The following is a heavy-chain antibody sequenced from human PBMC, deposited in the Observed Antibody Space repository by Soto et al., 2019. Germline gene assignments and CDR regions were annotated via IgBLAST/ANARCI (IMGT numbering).Heavy chain of an antibody. D-gene: IGHD2-15*01. Sequence: SVKVSCKASGGTFSSYAISWVRQAPGEGLEWMGGIIPIFGTANYAQKFQGRVTITADESTSTAYMELSSLRSEDTAVYYCARDQERTDIVVVVAATQYYYGMDVWGQGTTVTVSS. V-gene: IGHV1-69*13. CDR2: IIPIFGTA. J-gene: IGHJ6*02. CDR1: GGTFSSYA. CDR3: ARDQERTDIVVVVAATQYYYGMDV.